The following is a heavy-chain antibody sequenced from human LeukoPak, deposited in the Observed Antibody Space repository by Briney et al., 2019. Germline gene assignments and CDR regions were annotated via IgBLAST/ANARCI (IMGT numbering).Heavy chain of an antibody. CDR3: ARDRRYSNGWYRPGPLYGMDV. Sequence: SETLSLTCTVSGVSISSDSYYWNWIRQPAGKGLEWIGRVYTSGSTNYNPSLKSRVTISVDTSKNQFSLKLSSVTAADTAVYYCARDRRYSNGWYRPGPLYGMDVWGQGTMVTVSS. CDR1: GVSISSDSYY. D-gene: IGHD6-19*01. J-gene: IGHJ6*02. CDR2: VYTSGST. V-gene: IGHV4-61*02.